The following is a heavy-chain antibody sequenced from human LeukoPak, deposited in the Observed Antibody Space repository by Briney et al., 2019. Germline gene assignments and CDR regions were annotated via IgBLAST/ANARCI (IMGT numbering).Heavy chain of an antibody. CDR1: GFTFSSYS. Sequence: GGSLRLSCAASGFTFSSYSMNWVRQAPGKGLEWVSSISSSSSYIYYADSVKGRFTISRDNAKNSLYLQMNSLRAEDTAVYYCASIACCGGDCKFLDYWGQGTLVTVSS. CDR3: ASIACCGGDCKFLDY. D-gene: IGHD2-21*02. V-gene: IGHV3-21*01. CDR2: ISSSSSYI. J-gene: IGHJ4*02.